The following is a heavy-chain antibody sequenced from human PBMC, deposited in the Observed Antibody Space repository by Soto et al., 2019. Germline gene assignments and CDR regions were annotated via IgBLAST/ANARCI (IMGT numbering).Heavy chain of an antibody. D-gene: IGHD6-13*01. J-gene: IGHJ4*02. CDR1: GFSLTTNGVG. CDR2: IYWDDDK. V-gene: IGHV2-5*02. Sequence: QITLKESGPSLVKPTQTLTLTCTFSGFSLTTNGVGVGWIRQSPGEALEWLALIYWDDDKRYSPSLKSRLTTPKDTSKHRVVLTITNLDSVYTATYYCAYCGYYSSSWFPDSWGQGTLVTVSS. CDR3: AYCGYYSSSWFPDS.